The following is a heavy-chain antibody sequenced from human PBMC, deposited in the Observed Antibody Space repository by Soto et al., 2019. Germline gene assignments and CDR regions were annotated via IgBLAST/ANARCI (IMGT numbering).Heavy chain of an antibody. CDR2: INAGNGVT. Sequence: SGKVSCKSSGYTFTTYAMHWVRQAPGQRLEWMGWINAGNGVTKYSQKFQGRVTMTRDTSARTAYMELSSLRSEDTAVYYCARSFCSSTNCYRPFDYWGPGTLVTVSS. CDR1: GYTFTTYA. J-gene: IGHJ4*02. D-gene: IGHD2-2*01. V-gene: IGHV1-3*01. CDR3: ARSFCSSTNCYRPFDY.